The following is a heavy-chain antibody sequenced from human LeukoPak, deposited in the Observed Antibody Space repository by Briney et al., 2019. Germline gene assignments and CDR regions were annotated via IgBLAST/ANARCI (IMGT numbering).Heavy chain of an antibody. CDR1: GYTFASHG. CDR2: IGPYTGNT. D-gene: IGHD7-27*01. J-gene: IGHJ2*01. V-gene: IGHV1-18*01. Sequence: ASVKVSCKASGYTFASHGISWMRQAPGRGLEWMGWIGPYTGNTNYAQKFQGRVTMTTDTSTNTAYMDLRSLRSDDTAVYYCARSPGVSRFIWYFDLWGRGTLVTVSS. CDR3: ARSPGVSRFIWYFDL.